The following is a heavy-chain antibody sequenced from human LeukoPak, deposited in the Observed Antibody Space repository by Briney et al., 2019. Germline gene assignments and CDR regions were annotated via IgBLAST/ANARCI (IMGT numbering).Heavy chain of an antibody. Sequence: SETLSLTCAVYGGSFSGYYWSWIRQPPGKGLEWIGEINHSGSTNYNPSLKSRVTISVDTSKNQFSLELSSVTAADTAVYYCARELYYYGSGSYLYWGQGTLVTVSS. CDR2: INHSGST. CDR1: GGSFSGYY. CDR3: ARELYYYGSGSYLY. V-gene: IGHV4-34*01. D-gene: IGHD3-10*01. J-gene: IGHJ4*02.